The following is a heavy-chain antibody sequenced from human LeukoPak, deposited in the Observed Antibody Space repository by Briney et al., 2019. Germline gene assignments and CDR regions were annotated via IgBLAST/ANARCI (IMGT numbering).Heavy chain of an antibody. J-gene: IGHJ4*02. CDR3: TTAPYYYDSSAYHY. Sequence: GGSLRLSCAASRFTFSNAWMSWVRQAPGKGLEWVGRIKSKTDGGTTDYAAPVKGRFTISRGDSKNTLYLQMNSPKTEDTAVYYCTTAPYYYDSSAYHYWGQGTLVTVSP. CDR2: IKSKTDGGTT. V-gene: IGHV3-15*01. D-gene: IGHD3-22*01. CDR1: RFTFSNAW.